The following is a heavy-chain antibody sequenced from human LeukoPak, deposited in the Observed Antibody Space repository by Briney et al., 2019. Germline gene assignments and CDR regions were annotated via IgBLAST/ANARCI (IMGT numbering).Heavy chain of an antibody. V-gene: IGHV4-38-2*02. CDR1: GYSISSGYY. D-gene: IGHD3-3*01. J-gene: IGHJ4*02. CDR3: ARDYDFWSGYYPVDY. CDR2: IYHSGST. Sequence: SETLSLTCTVSGYSISSGYYWGWIRQPPGKGLEWIGSIYHSGSTCYNPSLESRVTISVDTSKNQFSLKLSSVTAADTAVYYCARDYDFWSGYYPVDYWGQGTLVTVSS.